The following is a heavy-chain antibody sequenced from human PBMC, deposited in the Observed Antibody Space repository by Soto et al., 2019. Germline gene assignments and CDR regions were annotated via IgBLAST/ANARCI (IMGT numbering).Heavy chain of an antibody. Sequence: SETLSLTCTVSGGSVSSGSYYWSWIRQPPGKGLEWIGYIYYSGSTNYNPSLESRVTISVDTSKNQFSLKLSSVTAADTAVYYCARDQGGLYFDYWGQGTQVTVSS. CDR2: IYYSGST. CDR3: ARDQGGLYFDY. V-gene: IGHV4-61*01. J-gene: IGHJ4*02. CDR1: GGSVSSGSYY. D-gene: IGHD5-12*01.